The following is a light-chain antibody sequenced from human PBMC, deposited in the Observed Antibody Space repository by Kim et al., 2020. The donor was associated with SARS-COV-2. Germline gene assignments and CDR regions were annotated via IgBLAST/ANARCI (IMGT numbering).Light chain of an antibody. CDR2: GAS. V-gene: IGKV3D-15*01. Sequence: EIVMTQSPATLSMSPGERATFSCRASQSVRTNLAWYQQKRGQAPRLLIYGASTRAIGIPARFSGSGSGTEFTLTITSLQSEDFAVYFCQQYNAWPPYTFGQGTQLEI. J-gene: IGKJ2*01. CDR1: QSVRTN. CDR3: QQYNAWPPYT.